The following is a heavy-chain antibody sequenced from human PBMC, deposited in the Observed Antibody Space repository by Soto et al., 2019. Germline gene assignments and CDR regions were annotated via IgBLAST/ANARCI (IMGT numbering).Heavy chain of an antibody. CDR1: GYTFTGYA. CDR2: INAGNGKT. V-gene: IGHV1-3*05. CDR3: ARAVAVPADLDY. D-gene: IGHD6-19*01. Sequence: QVQLVQSGAEEKKPGASVKVSCKASGYTFTGYAMHWVRQAPGQRLEWMGWINAGNGKTKYSQKFQGRVTITRDTSATTAYMELSSLRSEDTAVYYCARAVAVPADLDYWGQGTLVTVSS. J-gene: IGHJ4*02.